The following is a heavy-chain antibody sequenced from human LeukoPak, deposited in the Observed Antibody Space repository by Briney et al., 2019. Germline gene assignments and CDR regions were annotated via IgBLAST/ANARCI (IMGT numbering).Heavy chain of an antibody. J-gene: IGHJ4*02. V-gene: IGHV3-23*01. D-gene: IGHD6-19*01. CDR3: ARGIAVTGLVDY. Sequence: PGGSLRLSCAASGFTFTNYAMTWVRQAPGKGLEWVSTISGSGGSTYHADSVKGRFTISRDNAKNSLYLQTNSLRAEDTAVYYCARGIAVTGLVDYWGQGTLVTVSS. CDR2: ISGSGGST. CDR1: GFTFTNYA.